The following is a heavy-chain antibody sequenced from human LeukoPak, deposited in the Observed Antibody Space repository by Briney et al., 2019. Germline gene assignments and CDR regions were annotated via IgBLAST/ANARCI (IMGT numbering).Heavy chain of an antibody. CDR2: INPSGGSA. CDR3: ARENLDYGDYGVYAFDI. CDR1: GYTFTSYY. D-gene: IGHD4-17*01. Sequence: ASVKVCCKASGYTFTSYYMHWVRQAPGQGLEWMGIINPSGGSASYAQKFQGKVTMTRDTSTSTVYMELSSLRSEDTAVYYCARENLDYGDYGVYAFDIWGQGTMVTVSS. V-gene: IGHV1-46*01. J-gene: IGHJ3*02.